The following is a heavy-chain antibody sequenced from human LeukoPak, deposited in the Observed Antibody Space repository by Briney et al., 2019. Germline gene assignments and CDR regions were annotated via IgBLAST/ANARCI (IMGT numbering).Heavy chain of an antibody. Sequence: PGGSLRLSCAASGFTFRNYWMSWVRQTPGKGLEWVANIKQDGSEKYYVDAVKERFTIFRGNDKKSLYLPMTSLRADDTAVYSCARDGAVTNGRYFAYWGQGTLVTVSS. J-gene: IGHJ4*02. D-gene: IGHD4-17*01. CDR1: GFTFRNYW. CDR2: IKQDGSEK. CDR3: ARDGAVTNGRYFAY. V-gene: IGHV3-7*01.